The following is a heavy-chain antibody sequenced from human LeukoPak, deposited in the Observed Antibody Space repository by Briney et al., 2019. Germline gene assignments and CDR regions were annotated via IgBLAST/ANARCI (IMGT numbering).Heavy chain of an antibody. CDR2: INHSGRT. CDR3: ARDGVAAAVKLDY. Sequence: PSETLSLTCAVYGGPFSGDYWSWIRQPPGKGLEWIGEINHSGRTNCNPSLKSRVTISVDTSKNQFSLKLSSVTAADTAVYYCARDGVAAAVKLDYWGQGTLVTVSS. V-gene: IGHV4-34*01. CDR1: GGPFSGDY. D-gene: IGHD6-13*01. J-gene: IGHJ4*02.